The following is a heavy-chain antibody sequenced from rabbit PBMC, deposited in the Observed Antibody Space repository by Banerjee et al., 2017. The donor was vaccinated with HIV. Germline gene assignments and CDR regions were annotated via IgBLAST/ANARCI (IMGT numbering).Heavy chain of an antibody. J-gene: IGHJ3*01. V-gene: IGHV1S40*01. CDR3: ASSNAHYAGYGYTLEL. CDR2: IYIDRNSGT. CDR1: GIDFSNYYD. D-gene: IGHD6-1*01. Sequence: QQLVESGGGLVKPGASLTLTCKASGIDFSNYYDMCWVRQAPGKGLEWIACIYIDRNSGTWYATWVNGRFSISKISSTTVTLQMTSLTGADTAAYFCASSNAHYAGYGYTLELWGQGTLVTVS.